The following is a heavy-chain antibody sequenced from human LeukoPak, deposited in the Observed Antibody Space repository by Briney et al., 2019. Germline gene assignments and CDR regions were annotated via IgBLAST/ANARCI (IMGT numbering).Heavy chain of an antibody. Sequence: ASVKVSCKASGYTFTGYYMHWVRQAPGQGLEWMGWINPNSGGTNYAQKFQGRVTMTRDTSISIAYMELSRLRSDDTAVYYCARWANVVVVAATRWFDPWGQGTLVTVSS. CDR3: ARWANVVVVAATRWFDP. V-gene: IGHV1-2*02. CDR2: INPNSGGT. D-gene: IGHD2-15*01. J-gene: IGHJ5*02. CDR1: GYTFTGYY.